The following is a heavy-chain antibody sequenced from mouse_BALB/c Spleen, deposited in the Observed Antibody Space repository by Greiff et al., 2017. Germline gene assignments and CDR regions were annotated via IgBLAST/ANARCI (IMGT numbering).Heavy chain of an antibody. V-gene: IGHV5-6*01. CDR3: ARLYGSYAMDY. Sequence: EVKVVESGGDLVKPGGSLKLSCAASGFTFSSYGMSWVRQTPDKRLEWVATISSGGSYTYYPDSVKGRFTISRDNAKNTLYLQMSSLKSEDTAMYYCARLYGSYAMDYWGQGTSVTVSS. CDR2: ISSGGSYT. J-gene: IGHJ4*01. CDR1: GFTFSSYG. D-gene: IGHD1-1*01.